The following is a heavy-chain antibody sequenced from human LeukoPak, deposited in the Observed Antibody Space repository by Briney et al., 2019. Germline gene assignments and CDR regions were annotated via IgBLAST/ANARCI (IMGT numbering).Heavy chain of an antibody. CDR3: ARDRGSGWYVGDVGKLDY. D-gene: IGHD6-19*01. J-gene: IGHJ4*02. Sequence: ASVKVSCKASGYTFTSYGISWVRQAPGQGLEWMGWISAYNGNTNYAQKLQGRVTMTTDTSTSTACMELRSLRSDDTAVYYCARDRGSGWYVGDVGKLDYWGQGTLVTVSS. CDR2: ISAYNGNT. V-gene: IGHV1-18*01. CDR1: GYTFTSYG.